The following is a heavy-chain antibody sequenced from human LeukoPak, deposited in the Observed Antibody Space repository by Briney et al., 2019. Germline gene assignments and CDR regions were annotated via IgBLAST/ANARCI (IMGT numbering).Heavy chain of an antibody. CDR1: GYTFTSYD. D-gene: IGHD1-26*01. V-gene: IGHV1-8*01. J-gene: IGHJ4*02. CDR2: MNPNGGNT. Sequence: ASVKVSCKASGYTFTSYDINWVRQAPGQGLEWMGWMNPNGGNTGYAQKFQGRVTMTRNTSISTAYMELSSLRSEDTAVYYCVKGHGGSGKTNWGQGTLVTVSS. CDR3: VKGHGGSGKTN.